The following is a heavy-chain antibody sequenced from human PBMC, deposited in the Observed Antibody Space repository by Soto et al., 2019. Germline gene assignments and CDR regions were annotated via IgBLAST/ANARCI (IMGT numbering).Heavy chain of an antibody. CDR3: ARDGGAVLRYSYRSHYALDG. Sequence: TLSLTCAFSGYSIISSDWWSLVRRPPGKGLEWIGEIYHSGSTNYNPSLESRVTISVDRSKNQFSLKLSSVTAADTAAYYCARDGGAVLRYSYRSHYALDGWVQVNTVTV. CDR1: GYSIISSDW. D-gene: IGHD3-9*01. V-gene: IGHV4-4*02. J-gene: IGHJ6*02. CDR2: IYHSGST.